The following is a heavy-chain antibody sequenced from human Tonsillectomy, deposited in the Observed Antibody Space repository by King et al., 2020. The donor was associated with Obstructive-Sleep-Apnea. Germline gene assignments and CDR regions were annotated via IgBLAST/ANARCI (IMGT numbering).Heavy chain of an antibody. D-gene: IGHD3-22*01. CDR3: TRHDSYYDSSGYYFSLIDY. CDR2: IRSKANSYAT. Sequence: VQLVESGGGLVQPGGSLKLSCAASGFTFSGSAMHWVRQASGKGLDWVGRIRSKANSYATAYAASVKGRCTISRDDSKNTAYLQMNSLKTEDTAVYYCTRHDSYYDSSGYYFSLIDYWGQGTLVTVSS. CDR1: GFTFSGSA. V-gene: IGHV3-73*01. J-gene: IGHJ4*02.